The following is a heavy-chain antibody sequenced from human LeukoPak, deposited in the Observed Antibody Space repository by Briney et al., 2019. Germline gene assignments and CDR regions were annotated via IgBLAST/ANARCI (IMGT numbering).Heavy chain of an antibody. CDR1: GGSLSTYY. CDR2: IFHTGSA. D-gene: IGHD3-10*01. Sequence: SETLSLTCTVSGGSLSTYYWSWIRQSLGKGLEWIGCIFHTGSANYNPSLSSRGTISVDTSKNQFSLKLSSVTAEDTAVYYCARGPITVAPAFDIWGQGTMFTVSS. V-gene: IGHV4-59*12. J-gene: IGHJ3*02. CDR3: ARGPITVAPAFDI.